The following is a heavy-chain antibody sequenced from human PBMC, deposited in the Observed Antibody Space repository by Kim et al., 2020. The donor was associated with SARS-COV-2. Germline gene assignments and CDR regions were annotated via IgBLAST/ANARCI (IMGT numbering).Heavy chain of an antibody. J-gene: IGHJ6*03. Sequence: SVKGRFTISRDNSKNTLYLQMNSLRAEDTAVYYCARGPRTGTTTYYYMDVWGKGTTVTVSS. CDR3: ARGPRTGTTTYYYMDV. V-gene: IGHV3-30*07. D-gene: IGHD1-1*01.